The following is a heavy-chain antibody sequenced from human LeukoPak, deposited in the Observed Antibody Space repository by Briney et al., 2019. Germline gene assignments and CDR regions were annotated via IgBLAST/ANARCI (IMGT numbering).Heavy chain of an antibody. D-gene: IGHD3-10*01. CDR2: ISYDGSNK. V-gene: IGHV3-30*18. Sequence: PGGSLRLSCAASGFTFSSYGMHWVRQAPGKGLEWVAVISYDGSNKYYADSVKGRFTISRDNSKNTLYLQMNSLRAEDTAVYYCAKDSRYYGSGSYYNRLYYFDYWGQGTLVTVSS. CDR1: GFTFSSYG. J-gene: IGHJ4*02. CDR3: AKDSRYYGSGSYYNRLYYFDY.